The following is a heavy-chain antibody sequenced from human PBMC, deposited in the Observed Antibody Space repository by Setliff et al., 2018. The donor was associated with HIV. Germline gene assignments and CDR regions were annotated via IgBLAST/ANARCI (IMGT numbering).Heavy chain of an antibody. V-gene: IGHV3-7*03. CDR1: RFDFNNYW. Sequence: GGSLRLSCAASRFDFNNYWMCWVRQAPGKGLEWVANIDQDGSEKNYVDSVKGRFTISRDNAKNSMDLQMNSLTAEDTAVYYCARDPQRGDGYSFDYWGQGTLVTV. CDR3: ARDPQRGDGYSFDY. CDR2: IDQDGSEK. J-gene: IGHJ4*02. D-gene: IGHD2-21*01.